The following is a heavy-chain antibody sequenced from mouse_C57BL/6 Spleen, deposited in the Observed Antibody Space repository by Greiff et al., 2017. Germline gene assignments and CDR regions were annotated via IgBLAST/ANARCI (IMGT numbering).Heavy chain of an antibody. CDR3: ARGGGYDYSWFAY. V-gene: IGHV1-26*01. D-gene: IGHD2-4*01. CDR1: GYTFTDYY. CDR2: INPNNGGT. Sequence: VQLQQSGPELVKPGASVKISCKASGYTFTDYYMNWVKQSHGKSLEWIGDINPNNGGTSYNQKFKGKATLTVDKSSSTAYMELRSLTSEDSAVYYCARGGGYDYSWFAYWGQGTLVTVSA. J-gene: IGHJ3*01.